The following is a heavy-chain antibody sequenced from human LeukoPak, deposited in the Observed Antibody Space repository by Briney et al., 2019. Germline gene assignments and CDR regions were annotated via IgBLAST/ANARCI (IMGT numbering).Heavy chain of an antibody. Sequence: GASVKVSCKASGYTFTSYGISWVRQAPGQGLEWMGWISAYNGNTNYAQKLQGRVTMTTDTSTSTVYMELRSLRSDDTAVYYCARAIVVVPAAKPSDSYSSSRDFDYWGQGTLVTVSS. D-gene: IGHD2-2*01. CDR2: ISAYNGNT. V-gene: IGHV1-18*01. J-gene: IGHJ4*02. CDR1: GYTFTSYG. CDR3: ARAIVVVPAAKPSDSYSSSRDFDY.